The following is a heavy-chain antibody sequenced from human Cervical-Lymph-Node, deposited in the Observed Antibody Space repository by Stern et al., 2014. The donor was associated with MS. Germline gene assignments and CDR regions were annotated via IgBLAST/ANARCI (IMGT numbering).Heavy chain of an antibody. V-gene: IGHV1-46*01. D-gene: IGHD3-16*01. CDR2: INPSHGDT. Sequence: QVQLVQSGAELKKPGASVKVSCKASGYTFSSYYMHWVRQAPGQGLEGMGIINPSHGDTTYAQKFQGRVTMTRDTSTTTVYMEVTSLRSEDTAVYYCARQFGQSSGYSYYGMDVWGQGTTVTVSS. J-gene: IGHJ6*02. CDR3: ARQFGQSSGYSYYGMDV. CDR1: GYTFSSYY.